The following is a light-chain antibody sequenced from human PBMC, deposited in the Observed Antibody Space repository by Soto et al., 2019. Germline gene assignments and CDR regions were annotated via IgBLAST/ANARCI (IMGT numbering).Light chain of an antibody. CDR1: QYISNY. CDR3: QQYTNTNNPWM. J-gene: IGKJ1*01. V-gene: IGKV1-33*01. CDR2: DAS. Sequence: DIQMTQSPSSLSASVGDRVTITCQASQYISNYLNWYQQKPGKAPKLLIYDASNLQSGVASRFSGSGSGTEFTLIISGLQPDDSATYYCQQYTNTNNPWMFGQGTKVDIK.